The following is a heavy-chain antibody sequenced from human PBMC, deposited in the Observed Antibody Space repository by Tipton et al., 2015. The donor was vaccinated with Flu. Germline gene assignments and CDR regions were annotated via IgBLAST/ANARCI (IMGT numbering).Heavy chain of an antibody. CDR1: GGSFSGDY. J-gene: IGHJ4*02. CDR3: ARASGSGTYVIFDY. D-gene: IGHD3-10*01. CDR2: VNHSGST. V-gene: IGHV4-34*01. Sequence: TLSLTCVVYGGSFSGDYCSWIRQPPGKGLEWIGEVNHSGSTNYNPSLKSRVTISVDTSKSQFSLKLSSVTAADTAVYYCARASGSGTYVIFDYWGQGTLVTVSS.